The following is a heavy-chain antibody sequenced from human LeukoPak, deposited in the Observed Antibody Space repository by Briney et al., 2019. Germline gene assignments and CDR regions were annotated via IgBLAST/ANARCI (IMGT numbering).Heavy chain of an antibody. V-gene: IGHV3-33*01. J-gene: IGHJ6*02. CDR2: IWYDGSNK. CDR3: ARELAARLQGHYYYYGMDV. Sequence: GGSLRFSCAASGFTFSSYGMHWVRQAPGKGLEWVAVIWYDGSNKYYADSVKGRFTISRDNSKNTLYLQMNSLRAEDTAVYYCARELAARLQGHYYYYGMDVWGQGTTVTVSS. D-gene: IGHD6-6*01. CDR1: GFTFSSYG.